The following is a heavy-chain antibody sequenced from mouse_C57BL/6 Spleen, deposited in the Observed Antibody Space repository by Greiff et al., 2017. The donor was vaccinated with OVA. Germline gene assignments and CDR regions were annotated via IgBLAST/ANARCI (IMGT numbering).Heavy chain of an antibody. D-gene: IGHD1-1*01. CDR3: TRVLLRSYAMDY. J-gene: IGHJ4*01. CDR1: GFTFSSYA. CDR2: ISSGGDYI. Sequence: EVHLVESGEGLVKPGGSLKLSCAASGFTFSSYAMSWVRQTPEKRLEWVAYISSGGDYIYYADTVKGRFTISRDNARNTLYLQMSSLKSEDTAMYYCTRVLLRSYAMDYWGQGTSVTVSS. V-gene: IGHV5-9-1*02.